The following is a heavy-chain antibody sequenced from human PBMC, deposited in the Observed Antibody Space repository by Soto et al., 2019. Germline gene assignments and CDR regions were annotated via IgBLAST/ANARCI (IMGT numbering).Heavy chain of an antibody. D-gene: IGHD6-19*01. V-gene: IGHV1-8*01. CDR1: GYTFTSYD. J-gene: IGHJ5*02. CDR3: ARGRIIVAGGFDP. CDR2: MNPSTGNT. Sequence: QVEPVQVGAWGEKPGASVKVSCQASGYTFTSYDIIWVRQATGQGLEWMGWMNPSTGNTDSAEKFQGRLTMTRNTSISTVYMELSSLSFEDTAVYYCARGRIIVAGGFDPWGQGTLVTVSS.